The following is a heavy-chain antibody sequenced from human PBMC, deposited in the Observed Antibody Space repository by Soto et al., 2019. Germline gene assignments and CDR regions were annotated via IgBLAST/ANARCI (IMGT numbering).Heavy chain of an antibody. CDR2: ISYDGSNK. D-gene: IGHD4-4*01. CDR3: ARDYSNYYYYGMDG. J-gene: IGHJ6*02. Sequence: GGSLRLSCAASGFTFSSYAMHWVRQAPGKGLEWVAVISYDGSNKYYADSVKGRFTISRDNSKNTLYLQMNSLRAEDTAVYYCARDYSNYYYYGMDGWGQGTTVTVAS. CDR1: GFTFSSYA. V-gene: IGHV3-30-3*01.